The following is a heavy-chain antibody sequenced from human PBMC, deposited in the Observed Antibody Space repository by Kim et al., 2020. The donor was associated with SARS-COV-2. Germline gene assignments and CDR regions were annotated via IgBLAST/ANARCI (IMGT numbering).Heavy chain of an antibody. V-gene: IGHV3-48*02. Sequence: GGSLRLSCAASGFTFSSYSMNWVRQAPGKGLEWVSYISSSSSTIYYADSVKGRFTISRDNAKNSLYLQMNSLRDEDTAVYYCARACKGTMVRGVTPGWYFDLWGRGTLVTVSS. CDR2: ISSSSSTI. D-gene: IGHD3-10*01. J-gene: IGHJ2*01. CDR3: ARACKGTMVRGVTPGWYFDL. CDR1: GFTFSSYS.